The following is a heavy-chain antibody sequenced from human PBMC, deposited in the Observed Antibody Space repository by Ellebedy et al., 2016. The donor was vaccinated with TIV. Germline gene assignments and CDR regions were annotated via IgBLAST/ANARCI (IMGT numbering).Heavy chain of an antibody. D-gene: IGHD3-10*01. V-gene: IGHV4-39*01. CDR2: IYYSGST. J-gene: IGHJ6*02. CDR3: ARVGTMVRGVIALGMDV. Sequence: MPSETLSLTCTVSGGSISSSNYYWGWIRQPPGKGLEWIGTIYYSGSTYYNPSLKSRVTISLDTSKNQFSLKLSSVTAADTAVYYCARVGTMVRGVIALGMDVWGQGTTVTVSS. CDR1: GGSISSSNYY.